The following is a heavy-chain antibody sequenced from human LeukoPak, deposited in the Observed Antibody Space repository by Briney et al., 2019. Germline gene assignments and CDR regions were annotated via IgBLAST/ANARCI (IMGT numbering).Heavy chain of an antibody. V-gene: IGHV3-33*01. CDR3: ARDDLERVGATPLDY. CDR2: IWYDGSNK. D-gene: IGHD1-26*01. Sequence: GGSVRHSCAASGFTFSSYGMHWVRQTPGKGLEWVAVIWYDGSNKYYADSVKGRFTITRDNSKNTLYLQMNSLRAEDTAVYYCARDDLERVGATPLDYWGQGTLVTVSS. J-gene: IGHJ4*02. CDR1: GFTFSSYG.